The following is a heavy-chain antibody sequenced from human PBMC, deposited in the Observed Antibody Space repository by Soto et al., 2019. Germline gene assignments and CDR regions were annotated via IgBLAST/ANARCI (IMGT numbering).Heavy chain of an antibody. J-gene: IGHJ4*02. CDR1: GGSFSDYY. Sequence: SETLSLTCAVYGGSFSDYYWSWIRQPPGNGLEWIGEINHSGSTNYNPSLKSRVTISVYTSKNQFSLKLSSVTAADTAVYYCARGLNEGRGLDYWGQGTLVTVSS. D-gene: IGHD1-1*01. CDR2: INHSGST. CDR3: ARGLNEGRGLDY. V-gene: IGHV4-34*01.